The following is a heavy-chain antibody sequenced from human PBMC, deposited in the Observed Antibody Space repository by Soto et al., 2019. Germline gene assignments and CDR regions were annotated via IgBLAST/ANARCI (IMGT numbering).Heavy chain of an antibody. Sequence: GASVKVSCKASGYTFTSYDINWVRQATGQGLEWMGWMNPNSGNTGYAQKFQGRVTMTRNTSISTAYMELSSLRSEDTAVYYCARGTARPYYYYYYGMDVWGQGTTVTVSS. D-gene: IGHD6-6*01. J-gene: IGHJ6*02. CDR1: GYTFTSYD. CDR2: MNPNSGNT. CDR3: ARGTARPYYYYYYGMDV. V-gene: IGHV1-8*01.